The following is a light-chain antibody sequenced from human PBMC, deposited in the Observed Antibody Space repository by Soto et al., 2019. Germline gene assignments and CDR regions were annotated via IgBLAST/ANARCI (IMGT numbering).Light chain of an antibody. V-gene: IGLV2-14*01. J-gene: IGLJ3*02. Sequence: QSALTQPASVSGSPGQSITISCTGTSSDVGAYNSVCWHQQHPGKAPKLMIYEVSKRPSGVSDRFSASKSGNTASLTISGLQADDEADYYCSSFTRSDTWVFGGGDQAHRP. CDR2: EVS. CDR3: SSFTRSDTWV. CDR1: SSDVGAYNS.